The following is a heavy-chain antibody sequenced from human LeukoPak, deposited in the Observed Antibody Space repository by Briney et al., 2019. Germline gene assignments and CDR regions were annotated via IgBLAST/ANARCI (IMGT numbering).Heavy chain of an antibody. D-gene: IGHD3-10*01. CDR1: GGSISSGDYY. CDR3: ASLSGSFFDY. J-gene: IGHJ4*02. CDR2: IYYSGST. Sequence: SETLSLTCTVSGGSISSGDYYWRWVRQPPGKGLEWIGYIYYSGSTYYNPSLKSRVTISVEMSKNQFSLKLSSVTAADTAVYYCASLSGSFFDYWGQGTLVTVSS. V-gene: IGHV4-30-4*02.